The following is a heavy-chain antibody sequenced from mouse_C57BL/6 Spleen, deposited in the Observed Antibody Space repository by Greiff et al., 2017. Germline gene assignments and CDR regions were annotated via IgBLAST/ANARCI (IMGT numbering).Heavy chain of an antibody. CDR3: LYYDYDGDYAMDY. Sequence: VQLQQSGPELVKPGASVKMSCKASGYTFTDYNMHWVKQSHGKSLEWIGYINPNNGGTSYNQKFKGKATLTVNKSSSTAYMELRSLTSEDSAVYYCLYYDYDGDYAMDYWGQGTSVTVSS. CDR1: GYTFTDYN. D-gene: IGHD2-4*01. J-gene: IGHJ4*01. CDR2: INPNNGGT. V-gene: IGHV1-22*01.